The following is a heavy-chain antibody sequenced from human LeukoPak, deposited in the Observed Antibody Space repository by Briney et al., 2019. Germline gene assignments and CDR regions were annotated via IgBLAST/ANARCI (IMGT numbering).Heavy chain of an antibody. Sequence: PSETLSLTCTVSGASVSSGSYYWSWIRQSPGEGLEWLGFMSYNLDTDYNPSFKSRVTLSADTSKNQFSLRLNSVTAADTAVYICATVAVAGTGPDNWGQGPLVTVSS. V-gene: IGHV4-61*01. D-gene: IGHD6-13*01. CDR2: MSYNLDT. J-gene: IGHJ4*02. CDR3: ATVAVAGTGPDN. CDR1: GASVSSGSYY.